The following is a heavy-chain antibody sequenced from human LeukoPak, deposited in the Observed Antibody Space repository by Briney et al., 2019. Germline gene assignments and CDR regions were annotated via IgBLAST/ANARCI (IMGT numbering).Heavy chain of an antibody. Sequence: SETLSLTCTVSGGSFSSSYRSWIRQPPGKGLEWIGYINYSGSAGYNPSLKSRATMSVDTSTNQFSLKLSSVTAADTAVYYCARRKGSGSHKDWFDPWGQGTLVTVSS. J-gene: IGHJ5*02. V-gene: IGHV4-59*08. CDR1: GGSFSSSY. CDR3: ARRKGSGSHKDWFDP. D-gene: IGHD6-19*01. CDR2: INYSGSA.